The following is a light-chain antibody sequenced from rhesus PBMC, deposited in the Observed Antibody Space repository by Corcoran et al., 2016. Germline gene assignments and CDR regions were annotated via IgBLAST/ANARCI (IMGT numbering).Light chain of an antibody. CDR1: ENVHNY. Sequence: DIQMTQSPSSLSASVGDRVTITCRASENVHNYLNWYQQKPGKAPKLMIYNASTLKGGVPSRFSGRGTGTDYTFTISRLQPEDFATYHCQHGYGTPDTFGQGTKVEIK. CDR3: QHGYGTPDT. V-gene: IGKV1-74*01. J-gene: IGKJ2*01. CDR2: NAS.